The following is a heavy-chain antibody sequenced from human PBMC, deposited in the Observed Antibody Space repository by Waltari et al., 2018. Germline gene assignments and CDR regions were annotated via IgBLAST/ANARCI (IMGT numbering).Heavy chain of an antibody. D-gene: IGHD6-13*01. J-gene: IGHJ4*02. Sequence: QVQLQESGPGLVKPSQTLSLTCTVSGGSISSGGYYWSWIRQHPGKGREWIGYIYYSGSTYYHPSLKSRVTISVDTSKNQFSLKLSSVTAADTAVYYCARTTAAAIFDYWGQGTLVTVSS. V-gene: IGHV4-31*03. CDR3: ARTTAAAIFDY. CDR2: IYYSGST. CDR1: GGSISSGGYY.